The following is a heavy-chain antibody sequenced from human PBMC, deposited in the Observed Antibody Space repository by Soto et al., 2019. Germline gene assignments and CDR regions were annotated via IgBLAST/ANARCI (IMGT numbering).Heavy chain of an antibody. Sequence: EVQLVQSGAEAKKPGESLRISCKGSGYSFTSYWISWVRQMPGKGLEWMGRIDPSDSYTNYSPSFQGHVTISADKSISTAYLQWSSLKASDTAMYYCAAPKQLSMGYYYGMDVWGQGTTVTVSS. CDR2: IDPSDSYT. J-gene: IGHJ6*02. D-gene: IGHD2-2*01. V-gene: IGHV5-10-1*01. CDR1: GYSFTSYW. CDR3: AAPKQLSMGYYYGMDV.